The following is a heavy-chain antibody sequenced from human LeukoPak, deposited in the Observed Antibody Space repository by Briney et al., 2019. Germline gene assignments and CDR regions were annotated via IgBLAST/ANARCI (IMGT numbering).Heavy chain of an antibody. Sequence: GGSLRLSCAASGFTFDDYDMHWVRQAPGKGLEWVALIGWNGDYTGYADSAQGRFSISRDNAKNSLYLQIYSLRHEDTALYYCAKDVGYCTGDTCHPGFDHWGQGTRVTVSP. J-gene: IGHJ4*02. CDR1: GFTFDDYD. CDR2: IGWNGDYT. V-gene: IGHV3-9*01. D-gene: IGHD2-8*02. CDR3: AKDVGYCTGDTCHPGFDH.